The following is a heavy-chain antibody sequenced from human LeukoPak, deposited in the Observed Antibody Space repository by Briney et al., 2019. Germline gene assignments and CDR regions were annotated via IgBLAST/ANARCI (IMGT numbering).Heavy chain of an antibody. D-gene: IGHD3-9*01. V-gene: IGHV3-74*01. J-gene: IGHJ6*02. CDR1: GFTFISYW. CDR3: TRDLMDYDVSTGLHHYYMDV. CDR2: INGDGRNI. Sequence: GGSLRLSCVASGFTFISYWMHWVRQDPRKGLVWVSRINGDGRNINYADSVRGRFTISRDNAKNTLYLQMNTLRVEDTAVYYCTRDLMDYDVSTGLHHYYMDVWGQGTTVTVPS.